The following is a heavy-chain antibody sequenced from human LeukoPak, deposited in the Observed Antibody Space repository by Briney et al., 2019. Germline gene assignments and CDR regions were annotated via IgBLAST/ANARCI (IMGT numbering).Heavy chain of an antibody. CDR1: GFTVSSNY. V-gene: IGHV3-53*05. D-gene: IGHD3-22*01. CDR3: ARDARTVGIPMIVVGFDY. CDR2: IYSGGST. J-gene: IGHJ4*02. Sequence: GGSPRLSCAASGFTVSSNYMSWVRQAPGKGLVWVTAIYSGGSTYYADSVKGRFTSSRDNSKDTLYLQMNSLRAEDTGVYYCARDARTVGIPMIVVGFDYWGQGTLVTVSS.